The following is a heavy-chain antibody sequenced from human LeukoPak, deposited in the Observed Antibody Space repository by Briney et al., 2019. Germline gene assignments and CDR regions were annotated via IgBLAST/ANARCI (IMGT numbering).Heavy chain of an antibody. D-gene: IGHD5-18*01. Sequence: GRSLRLSCAASGFTFDDYAMHWVRQAPGKGLEWVSGISWNSGTIGYADSVKGRFTISRDNAKNSLYLQMNSLRAEDTALYYCAKGGYSYGTNCFDPWGQGTLVTVSS. CDR1: GFTFDDYA. CDR3: AKGGYSYGTNCFDP. CDR2: ISWNSGTI. V-gene: IGHV3-9*01. J-gene: IGHJ5*02.